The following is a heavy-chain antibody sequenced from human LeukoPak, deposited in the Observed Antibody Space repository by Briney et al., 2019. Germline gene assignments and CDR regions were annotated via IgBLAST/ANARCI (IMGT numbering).Heavy chain of an antibody. CDR1: GYTFTSYY. CDR3: ARDEDSSGGFWHMDV. D-gene: IGHD6-19*01. CDR2: INPSGGST. Sequence: VASVKVSCKASGYTFTSYYMHWVRQAPGQGLEWMGIINPSGGSTSYAQKFQGRVTMTRDTSISTAYMELSRLRSDDTAVYYCARDEDSSGGFWHMDVWGKGTTVTISS. V-gene: IGHV1-46*01. J-gene: IGHJ6*03.